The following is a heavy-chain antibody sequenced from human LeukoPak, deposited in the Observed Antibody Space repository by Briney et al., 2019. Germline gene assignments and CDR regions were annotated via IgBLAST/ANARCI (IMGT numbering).Heavy chain of an antibody. CDR1: GFTFPNAW. V-gene: IGHV3-15*01. D-gene: IGHD3-10*01. J-gene: IGHJ4*02. CDR2: IKSKGNGGTI. CDR3: TTDPGTGVRGY. Sequence: PGGSLRLSCAASGFTFPNAWVNWVRQAPGKGLEWVGHIKSKGNGGTIDYAAPVKGRFTISGDDSKNTVYLQMNSLEIEDTAVYLCTTDPGTGVRGYWGQGTLVTVSS.